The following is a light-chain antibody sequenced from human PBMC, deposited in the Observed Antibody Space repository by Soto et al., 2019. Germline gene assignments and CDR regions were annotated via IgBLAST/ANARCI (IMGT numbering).Light chain of an antibody. CDR3: QSYDNSLRAYV. V-gene: IGLV1-40*01. CDR2: DNT. J-gene: IGLJ1*01. Sequence: QSVLTQPASVSGAPGQSVSISCTGTTSNLGAGYDVHWYQHLPGTAPTLLISDNTNRPSGVPDRFSGSKSGSSASLAISGLQSEDEADYYCQSYDNSLRAYVFGPGTKVTV. CDR1: TSNLGAGYD.